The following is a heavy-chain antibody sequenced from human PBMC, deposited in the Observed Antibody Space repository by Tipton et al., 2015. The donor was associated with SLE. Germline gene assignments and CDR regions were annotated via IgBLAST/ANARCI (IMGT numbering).Heavy chain of an antibody. Sequence: TLSLTCPVSGGSISTSSYYSEWIRQPPAKGIDWIGSIFCRWRAYSNPSLRSRVNISIATSKNQFSMKLTSVTAEDTAVYYCARDTAHYGSGDGAFDIWGQGTMVTVSS. D-gene: IGHD3-10*01. CDR3: ARDTAHYGSGDGAFDI. J-gene: IGHJ3*02. CDR2: IFCRWRA. V-gene: IGHV4-39*07. CDR1: GGSISTSSYY.